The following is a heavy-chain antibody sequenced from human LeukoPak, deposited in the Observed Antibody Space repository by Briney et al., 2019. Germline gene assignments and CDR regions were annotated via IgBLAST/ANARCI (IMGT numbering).Heavy chain of an antibody. CDR2: IYYSGST. V-gene: IGHV4-39*01. CDR3: ARTIRFLEPEFDY. Sequence: SETLSLTCTVSGGSISSSSYYWGWIRQPPGKGLEWIGSIYYSGSTYYNPSLQSRVTISVDTAKNQFSLKLSSVTAADTAVYYCARTIRFLEPEFDYWGQGTLVTVSS. D-gene: IGHD3-3*01. J-gene: IGHJ4*02. CDR1: GGSISSSSYY.